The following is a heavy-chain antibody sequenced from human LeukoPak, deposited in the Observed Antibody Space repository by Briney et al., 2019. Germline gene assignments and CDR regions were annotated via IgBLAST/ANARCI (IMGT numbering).Heavy chain of an antibody. CDR3: ATHFIVGATRDLDY. J-gene: IGHJ4*02. CDR1: GYTFTSYG. Sequence: ASVKVSCKASGYTFTSYGISWVRQAPGQGLEWMGWISAYNGNTNYAQKLQGRVTMTEDTSTDTAYMELSSLRSEDTAVYYCATHFIVGATRDLDYWGQGTLVTVSS. CDR2: ISAYNGNT. V-gene: IGHV1-18*01. D-gene: IGHD1-26*01.